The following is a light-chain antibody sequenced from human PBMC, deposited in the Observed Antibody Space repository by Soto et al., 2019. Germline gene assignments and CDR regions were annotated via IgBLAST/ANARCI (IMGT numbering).Light chain of an antibody. CDR2: GAS. V-gene: IGKV3-15*01. CDR3: QQYDNWPWT. Sequence: EILMTQSPATLSVSPGERATLSCRASQSVSNNLAWYQQKPGQAPRLLIYGASTRATDIPARFSGSGSGTELTLTITGLQSEDFAVYYCQQYDNWPWTFGQGTKVEV. CDR1: QSVSNN. J-gene: IGKJ1*01.